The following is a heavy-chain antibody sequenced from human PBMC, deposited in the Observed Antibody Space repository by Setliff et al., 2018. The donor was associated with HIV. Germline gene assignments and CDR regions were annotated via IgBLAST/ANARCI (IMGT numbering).Heavy chain of an antibody. CDR1: GGSISSSRYY. J-gene: IGHJ4*01. Sequence: SETLSLTCTVSGGSISSSRYYWSWIRQPAGKGLEWIGRIYTSGSTNYNPSLKSRVTISVDTSKNQFSLKLYSVTAADTAVYYCARLRYSVFDYWGHGTLVTVS. CDR3: ARLRYSVFDY. D-gene: IGHD3-9*01. V-gene: IGHV4-61*02. CDR2: IYTSGST.